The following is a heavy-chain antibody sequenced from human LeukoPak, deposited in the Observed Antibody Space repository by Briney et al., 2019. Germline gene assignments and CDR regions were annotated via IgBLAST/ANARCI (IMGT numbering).Heavy chain of an antibody. J-gene: IGHJ4*02. V-gene: IGHV3-23*01. D-gene: IGHD3-22*01. CDR1: GFTFSSYA. CDR3: AKALDYYDSSGYYDY. Sequence: GGSLRLSCAASGFTFSSYAMSWVRQAPGKGLEWVSAISGSGGSTYYADSVKGRFTISRDNSKNTLYLQMNSLRAEDTAVCYCAKALDYYDSSGYYDYWGQGTLVTVSS. CDR2: ISGSGGST.